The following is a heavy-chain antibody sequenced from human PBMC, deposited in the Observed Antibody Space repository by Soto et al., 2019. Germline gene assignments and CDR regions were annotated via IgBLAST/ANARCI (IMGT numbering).Heavy chain of an antibody. J-gene: IGHJ4*02. Sequence: QVQLVQSGAEVKKPGPSVKVSCKASGYTFTTYGISWVRQTPGQGLEWMGWINGYNGNTNYAQKLQGRVTMTTDTSTRTAYMKLRSLRSDDTAVYYSAREPVAGTDFDYWGQGTLVTVSS. CDR1: GYTFTTYG. CDR2: INGYNGNT. D-gene: IGHD6-19*01. V-gene: IGHV1-18*01. CDR3: AREPVAGTDFDY.